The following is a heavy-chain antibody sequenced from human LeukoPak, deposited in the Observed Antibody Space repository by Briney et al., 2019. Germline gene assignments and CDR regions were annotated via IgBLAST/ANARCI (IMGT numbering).Heavy chain of an antibody. D-gene: IGHD3-22*01. CDR2: IKQDGTEK. Sequence: GGSLRLSCAASGFTFTTYWMSWVRQAPGKGLEWVANIKQDGTEKYYVDSVKGRFTISRDNAKNSLYLQMNSLRAEDTAVYYCARESQSAYYFDSSGYEDAFDIWGQGTMVTVSS. V-gene: IGHV3-7*01. CDR3: ARESQSAYYFDSSGYEDAFDI. J-gene: IGHJ3*02. CDR1: GFTFTTYW.